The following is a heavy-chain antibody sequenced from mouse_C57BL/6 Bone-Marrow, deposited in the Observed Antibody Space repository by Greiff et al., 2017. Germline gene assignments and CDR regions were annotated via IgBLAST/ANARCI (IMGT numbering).Heavy chain of an antibody. CDR2: IWRGGST. Sequence: QVQLKESGPGLVQPSQSLSITCTVSGFSLTSYGVHWVRQSPGKGLEWLGVIWRGGSTDYNAAFISRLSISKDNSKSQVFFKMNSLQADDTAIYYCARITTVVASCPYFDVWGTGTTVTVSS. CDR1: GFSLTSYG. CDR3: ARITTVVASCPYFDV. D-gene: IGHD1-1*01. V-gene: IGHV2-2*01. J-gene: IGHJ1*03.